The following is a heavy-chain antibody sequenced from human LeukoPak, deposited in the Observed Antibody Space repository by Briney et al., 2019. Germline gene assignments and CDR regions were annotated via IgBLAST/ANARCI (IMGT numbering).Heavy chain of an antibody. CDR2: IYTSGST. D-gene: IGHD3-10*01. V-gene: IGHV4-61*02. J-gene: IGHJ4*02. CDR3: ARDRERGMVRGILDY. CDR1: GGSLSSGTYY. Sequence: PSETLSLTCTVSGGSLSSGTYYWSWVRQPAGKGLEWVGRIYTSGSTNYNPSLKSRVTISIDSSKNQFALKLKSVTAADTAVYYCARDRERGMVRGILDYWGQGTLVTVSS.